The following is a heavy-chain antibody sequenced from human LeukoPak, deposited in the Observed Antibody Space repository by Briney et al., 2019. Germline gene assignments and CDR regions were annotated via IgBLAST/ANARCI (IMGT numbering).Heavy chain of an antibody. Sequence: SETLSLTCAVYGGYFSGYYWSWVRQPPGKGLEWIGEINHSGSTNYNTSLKSRVTISVDTSKNQFSLKLSSVTAADTAVYYCARGAVTGITVIVGAYYMDVWGKGTSVTVSS. D-gene: IGHD3-22*01. V-gene: IGHV4-34*01. CDR2: INHSGST. CDR1: GGYFSGYY. CDR3: ARGAVTGITVIVGAYYMDV. J-gene: IGHJ6*03.